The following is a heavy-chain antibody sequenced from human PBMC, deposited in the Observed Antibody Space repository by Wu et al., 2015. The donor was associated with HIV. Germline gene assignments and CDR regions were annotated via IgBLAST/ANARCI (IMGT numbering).Heavy chain of an antibody. Sequence: QVHLVQSGAEVKKPGASVKVSCKASGGTFSTYAISWVRQAPGQGLEWMGGIIPIYGTANYAQRFQGRVTITADGSTSTAYMELSSLQSEDTAVYYCAKTNRIVTNGIDFYHYYGMDVWGQGTAVTVS. CDR3: AKTNRIVTNGIDFYHYYGMDV. J-gene: IGHJ6*02. CDR1: GGTFSTYA. D-gene: IGHD1-1*01. V-gene: IGHV1-69*01. CDR2: IIPIYGTA.